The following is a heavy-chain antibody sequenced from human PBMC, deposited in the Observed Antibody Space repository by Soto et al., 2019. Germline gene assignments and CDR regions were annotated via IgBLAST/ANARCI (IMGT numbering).Heavy chain of an antibody. CDR1: GASYSDYA. CDR3: ARRMTTVLDF. V-gene: IGHV1-69*01. J-gene: IGHJ4*02. Sequence: QVQLVQSGAEVKKPGSSVRVSCKASGASYSDYAIAWVRQAPGQGLEWMGGIIPKFSASKYAQKFHGRLTITADESTSTAYMELNSLTYADTAVYYCARRMTTVLDFWGQGTLVTVSS. CDR2: IIPKFSAS. D-gene: IGHD4-17*01.